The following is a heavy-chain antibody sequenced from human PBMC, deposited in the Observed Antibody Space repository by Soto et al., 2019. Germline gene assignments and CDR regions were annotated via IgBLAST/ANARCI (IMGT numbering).Heavy chain of an antibody. V-gene: IGHV5-51*01. J-gene: IGHJ4*02. D-gene: IGHD1-26*01. CDR2: IYPGDSDS. CDR3: AGLVGATTSDFDY. Sequence: PGESLKISCTASGYSFITYWIGWVRQMPGKGLEWLGVIYPGDSDSRYSPSFQGLVTISADKSVSTAYLQWSSLRASDTAMYYCAGLVGATTSDFDYWGQGTLVTVSS. CDR1: GYSFITYW.